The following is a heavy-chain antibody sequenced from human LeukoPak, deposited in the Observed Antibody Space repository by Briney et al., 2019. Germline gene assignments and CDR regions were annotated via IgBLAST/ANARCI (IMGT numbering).Heavy chain of an antibody. CDR1: GGSISSSSYY. Sequence: SETLSLTCTVSGGSISSSSYYWGWIRQPPGKGLEWIGSIYYSGSTYYNPSLKSRVTTSVDTSKNQVFLKLSSVTAADTAVYYCARRGYYDSSGYPNWFDPWGQGTLVTVSS. CDR2: IYYSGST. CDR3: ARRGYYDSSGYPNWFDP. D-gene: IGHD3-22*01. V-gene: IGHV4-39*01. J-gene: IGHJ5*02.